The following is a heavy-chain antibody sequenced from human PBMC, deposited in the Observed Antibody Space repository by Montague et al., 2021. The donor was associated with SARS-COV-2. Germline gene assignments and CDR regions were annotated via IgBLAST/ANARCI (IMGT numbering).Heavy chain of an antibody. CDR3: ARGHLSVTMMVVVFILAFYYFDY. CDR1: GGSIGDDH. CDR2: ISQSGRT. V-gene: IGHV4-34*01. Sequence: SETLSLTCAVYGGSIGDDHWSWIRQHPGKGLQWFGNISQSGRTNYNKSPKSRVTIIVETSKNQFSLRLISVTAADTGLYFCARGHLSVTMMVVVFILAFYYFDYWGQGTLVAVSS. J-gene: IGHJ4*02. D-gene: IGHD3-22*01.